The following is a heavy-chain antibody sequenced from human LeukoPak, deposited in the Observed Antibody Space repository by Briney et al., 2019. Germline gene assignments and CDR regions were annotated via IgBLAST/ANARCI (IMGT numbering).Heavy chain of an antibody. V-gene: IGHV1-8*01. D-gene: IGHD4-17*01. J-gene: IGHJ3*02. CDR3: ARVLASFWPPRDYRAPRNNACDI. CDR1: GYTFTSYD. Sequence: ASVKLSCKASGYTFTSYDINWVRQATGQGLGWMGWMNPNSGNTGYAQKCQDRLTMTRNASISTAYMELSSLRSEDTAVYYCARVLASFWPPRDYRAPRNNACDIWRQGTMVSVSS. CDR2: MNPNSGNT.